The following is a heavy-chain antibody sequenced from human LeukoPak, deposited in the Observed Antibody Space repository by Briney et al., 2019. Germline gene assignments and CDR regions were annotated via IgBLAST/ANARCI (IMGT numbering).Heavy chain of an antibody. CDR2: IYYCGCP. V-gene: IGHV4-59*01. CDR1: GGSISSYY. Sequence: PSXTLSLTCTVSGGSISSYYWSWVRQPPGKGLEWVGFIYYCGCPNYHPSLKSPLPISVPTSKNQFSLKLSSVTAADTAVYYCARLPGGYSYLAFDIWGQGTMVTVSS. J-gene: IGHJ3*02. D-gene: IGHD5-18*01. CDR3: ARLPGGYSYLAFDI.